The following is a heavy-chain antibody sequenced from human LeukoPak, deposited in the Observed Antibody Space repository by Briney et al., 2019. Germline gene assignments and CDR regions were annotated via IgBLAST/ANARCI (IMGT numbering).Heavy chain of an antibody. V-gene: IGHV3-23*01. CDR1: GFTFSSYG. CDR2: IGDSTGSA. J-gene: IGHJ4*02. D-gene: IGHD2/OR15-2a*01. CDR3: ANINYELLSSFDY. Sequence: PGGSLRLSCAASGFTFSSYGMHWVRQAPGKGLEWVPSIGDSTGSAYYADSVKGRFTISRDNSKNTLYLQMNSLRAEDTAVYYCANINYELLSSFDYWGQGTLVTVSS.